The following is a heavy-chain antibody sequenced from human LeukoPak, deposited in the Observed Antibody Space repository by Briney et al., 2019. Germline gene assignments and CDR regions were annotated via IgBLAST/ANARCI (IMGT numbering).Heavy chain of an antibody. J-gene: IGHJ4*02. CDR3: ARGRAMVRGVVPPGGFDY. D-gene: IGHD3-10*01. CDR1: GFTFSSYA. V-gene: IGHV3-23*01. Sequence: PGGSLRLSFAASGFTFSSYAMSWVRQAPGKGLEWVSAISGSGGSTYYADSVKGRFTISRDNSKNTLYLQMNSLRAEDTAVYYCARGRAMVRGVVPPGGFDYWGQGTLVTVSS. CDR2: ISGSGGST.